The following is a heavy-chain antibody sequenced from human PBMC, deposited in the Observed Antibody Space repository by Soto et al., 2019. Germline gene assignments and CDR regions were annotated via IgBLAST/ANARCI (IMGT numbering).Heavy chain of an antibody. V-gene: IGHV1-3*01. CDR1: GYTFTSYA. CDR2: INAGNGNT. J-gene: IGHJ4*02. CDR3: ASVLSGCSGLDY. D-gene: IGHD6-19*01. Sequence: QVQLVPSGAEVQKPGASVKVSCKASGYTFTSYAMHCVRQAPGQRLEWMGWINAGNGNTKYSQKFQGRVTITRDTPTSTAYMELSSLRSEDTAVYYCASVLSGCSGLDYWGQGTLVTVSS.